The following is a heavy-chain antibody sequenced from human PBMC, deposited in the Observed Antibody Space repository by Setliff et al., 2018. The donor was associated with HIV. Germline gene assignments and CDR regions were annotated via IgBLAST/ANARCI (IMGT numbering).Heavy chain of an antibody. CDR3: ARDSPADGGNPGRFQR. CDR2: MFYTGSA. Sequence: PSETLSLTCTVSGDSISSSSYYWGWVRQPPGKGLEWIGTMFYTGSAYYTPSLKSRVTISVDTSKNQFSLKLTSVTAADTAMYFCARDSPADGGNPGRFQRWGQGTLVTVSS. CDR1: GDSISSSSYY. V-gene: IGHV4-39*02. D-gene: IGHD2-15*01. J-gene: IGHJ1*01.